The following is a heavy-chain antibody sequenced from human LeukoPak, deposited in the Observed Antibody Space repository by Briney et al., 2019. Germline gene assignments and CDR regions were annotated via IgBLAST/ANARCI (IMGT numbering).Heavy chain of an antibody. D-gene: IGHD6-19*01. V-gene: IGHV3-30*18. CDR2: ISYDGDKT. J-gene: IGHJ4*02. Sequence: LTGGSLRLSCAASGFTFSNYGIHWVRQAPGKGLEWVALISYDGDKTYYVGSVKGRFTISRDNSKNTVFLQMDSLRTEDTAVYYCGKARQQWLATYIDSWGQGTLATVSS. CDR3: GKARQQWLATYIDS. CDR1: GFTFSNYG.